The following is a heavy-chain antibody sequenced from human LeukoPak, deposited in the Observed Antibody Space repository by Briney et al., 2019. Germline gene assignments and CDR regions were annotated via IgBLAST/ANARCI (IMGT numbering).Heavy chain of an antibody. J-gene: IGHJ4*02. CDR2: ISSSSSHI. CDR1: GFTFSSYS. V-gene: IGHV3-21*01. CDR3: ARDWWPGSGSYPVY. D-gene: IGHD3-10*01. Sequence: PGGSLRLSCAASGFTFSSYSMNWVRQAPRKGLEWVSSISSSSSHIYYADSVKGRLTISRDNAKNSLYLQMNSLRAEDTAVYYCARDWWPGSGSYPVYWGQGTLVTVSS.